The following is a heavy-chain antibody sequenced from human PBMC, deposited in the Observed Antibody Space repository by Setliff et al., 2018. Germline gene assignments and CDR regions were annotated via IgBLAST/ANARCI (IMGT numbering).Heavy chain of an antibody. Sequence: SETLSLTCTVSGGSISSHYWSWIRQPPGKGLEWIGYIYYSGSTNYNPSLKSRVTISVDTSKNQFSLKLSSVTAADTAVYYCARGLVAARYYYYYYMDVWGKGTTVTVSS. CDR1: GGSISSHY. CDR3: ARGLVAARYYYYYYMDV. D-gene: IGHD2-21*01. V-gene: IGHV4-59*11. CDR2: IYYSGST. J-gene: IGHJ6*03.